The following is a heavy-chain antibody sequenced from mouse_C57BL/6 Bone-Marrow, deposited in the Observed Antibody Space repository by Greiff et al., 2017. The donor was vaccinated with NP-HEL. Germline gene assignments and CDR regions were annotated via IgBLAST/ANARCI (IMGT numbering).Heavy chain of an antibody. CDR1: GYSFTGYY. V-gene: IGHV1-42*01. CDR2: INPSTGGT. Sequence: EVQLQQSGPELVKPGASVKISCKASGYSFTGYYMNWVKQSPEKSLEWIGEINPSTGGTTYNQKFKANATLTVDKSSSTAYMQLKSLTSEDSAVYYCARGRFPWFAYWGQGTLVTVSA. J-gene: IGHJ3*01. CDR3: ARGRFPWFAY.